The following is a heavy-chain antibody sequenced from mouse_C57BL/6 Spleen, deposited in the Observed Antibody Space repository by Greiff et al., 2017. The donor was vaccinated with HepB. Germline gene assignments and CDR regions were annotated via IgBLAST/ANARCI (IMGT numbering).Heavy chain of an antibody. J-gene: IGHJ2*01. CDR2: IYPGDGDT. Sequence: VQLQQSGPELVKPGASVKISCKASGYAFSSSWMNWVKQRPGKGLEWIGRIYPGDGDTNYNGKFKGKATLTADKSSSTAYMQLSSLTSEDSAVYFCARGGRDDGGYFDYWGQGTTLTVSS. V-gene: IGHV1-82*01. CDR3: ARGGRDDGGYFDY. CDR1: GYAFSSSW. D-gene: IGHD2-3*01.